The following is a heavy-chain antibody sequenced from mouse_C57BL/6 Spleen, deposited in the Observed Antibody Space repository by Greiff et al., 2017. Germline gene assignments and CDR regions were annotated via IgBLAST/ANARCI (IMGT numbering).Heavy chain of an antibody. V-gene: IGHV5-17*01. D-gene: IGHD1-1*01. Sequence: EVKLMESGGGLVKPGGSLKLSCAASGFTFSDYGMHWVRQAPEKGLEWVAYISSGSSTIYYADTVKGRFTISRDNAKNTLFLQMTSLMSEDTAMYYCARHLELSWYFDVWGTGTTVTVSS. CDR2: ISSGSSTI. CDR1: GFTFSDYG. J-gene: IGHJ1*03. CDR3: ARHLELSWYFDV.